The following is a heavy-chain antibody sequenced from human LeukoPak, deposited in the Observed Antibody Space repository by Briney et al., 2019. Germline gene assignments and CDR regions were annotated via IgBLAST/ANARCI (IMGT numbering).Heavy chain of an antibody. Sequence: SETLSLTCTVSDGSVSGGNYYRSWTRQSPGKGLEWIGYIHYSGSTVHSPSLKSRVTMSIDTSKNQFSLNLSSVTAADTAVYYCARTGSTGGYWGQGTLVTVSS. V-gene: IGHV4-61*01. D-gene: IGHD1-1*01. J-gene: IGHJ4*02. CDR2: IHYSGST. CDR1: DGSVSGGNYY. CDR3: ARTGSTGGY.